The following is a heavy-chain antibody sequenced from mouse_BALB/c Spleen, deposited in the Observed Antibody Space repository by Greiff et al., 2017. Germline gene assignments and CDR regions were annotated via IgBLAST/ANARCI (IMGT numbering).Heavy chain of an antibody. Sequence: EVQRVESGGGLVKPGGSLKLSCAASGFTFSSYAMSWVRQSPEKRLEWVAEISSGGSYTYYPDTVTGRFTISRDNAKNTLYLEMSSLRSEDTAMYYCARDYYGSSYPYWYFDVWGAGTTVTVSS. D-gene: IGHD1-1*01. V-gene: IGHV5-9-4*01. J-gene: IGHJ1*01. CDR1: GFTFSSYA. CDR3: ARDYYGSSYPYWYFDV. CDR2: ISSGGSYT.